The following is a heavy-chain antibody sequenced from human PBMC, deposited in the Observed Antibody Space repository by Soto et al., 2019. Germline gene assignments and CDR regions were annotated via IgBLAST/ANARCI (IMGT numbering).Heavy chain of an antibody. V-gene: IGHV1-18*01. Sequence: GASVQVSCKASGYTFTSYGISWVRQAPGQGLEWMGWISAYNGNTNYAQKLQGRVTMTTDTSTSTAYMERRSLRSDETAVYYCARVTTPILDLESPFDYWGQGTLVTVSS. D-gene: IGHD3-3*01. CDR3: ARVTTPILDLESPFDY. J-gene: IGHJ4*02. CDR2: ISAYNGNT. CDR1: GYTFTSYG.